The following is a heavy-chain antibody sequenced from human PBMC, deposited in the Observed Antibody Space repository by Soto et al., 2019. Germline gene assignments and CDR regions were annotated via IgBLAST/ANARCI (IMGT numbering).Heavy chain of an antibody. CDR3: ARGKKEQLGYYYSMDV. CDR2: TYYRSKGYN. V-gene: IGHV6-1*01. D-gene: IGHD6-13*01. CDR1: WDSVSSNSAA. Sequence: SQTLSLTCAISWDSVSSNSAAWNWIRQSPSRGLEWLGRTYYRSKGYNDYAVSVKSRITINPDTSKNQFSLQLNSVTPEDTAVYYCARGKKEQLGYYYSMDVWGQGTTVTVSS. J-gene: IGHJ6*02.